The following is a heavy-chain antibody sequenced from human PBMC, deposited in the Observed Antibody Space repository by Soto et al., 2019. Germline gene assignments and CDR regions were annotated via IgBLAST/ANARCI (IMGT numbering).Heavy chain of an antibody. CDR3: ARGPDNEGYFDY. J-gene: IGHJ4*02. CDR1: GGTFSNYA. D-gene: IGHD1-1*01. V-gene: IGHV1-69*12. CDR2: IILPFGTP. Sequence: QVRLVQSEAEVKNPGSSVKVSCKASGGTFSNYAITWVRQAPGQGLEWMGVIILPFGTPNYAQTFQGRATINADESMSTAYMELSGLRSEDTAVYYCARGPDNEGYFDYWGRGTLVTVSS.